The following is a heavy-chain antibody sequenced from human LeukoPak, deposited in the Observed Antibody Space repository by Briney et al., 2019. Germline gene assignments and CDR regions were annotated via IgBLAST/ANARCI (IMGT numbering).Heavy chain of an antibody. D-gene: IGHD4-17*01. CDR1: GFALSTNAVV. J-gene: IGHJ4*02. Sequence: SGPALVKPTPTLTLTCTFSGFALSTNAVVVGWVRQVPGKALEWLAFIYGNDDKRYSPSLGSRLTITKATSEIQVVLTVTDMDYVDTATYYCVHRTTVTSVDHWGQGTLVTVSS. V-gene: IGHV2-5*01. CDR2: IYGNDDK. CDR3: VHRTTVTSVDH.